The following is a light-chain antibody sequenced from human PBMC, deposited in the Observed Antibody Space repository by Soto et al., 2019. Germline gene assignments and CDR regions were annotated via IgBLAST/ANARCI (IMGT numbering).Light chain of an antibody. CDR1: SSDVGGYNY. CDR2: EVS. V-gene: IGLV2-8*01. J-gene: IGLJ2*01. Sequence: SALTQPPSASGSPGQSVTISCTGTSSDVGGYNYVSWYQQHPGRAPKLMIYEVSKRPSGVPDRFSGSKSGNTASLTVSGLQPEDEADYYCSSYAGSSNLGVFGGGTKVTVL. CDR3: SSYAGSSNLGV.